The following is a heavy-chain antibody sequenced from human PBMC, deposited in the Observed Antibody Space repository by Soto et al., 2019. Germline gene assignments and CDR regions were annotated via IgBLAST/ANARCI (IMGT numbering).Heavy chain of an antibody. Sequence: QVQLQQWGAGLLKPSETLSLTCAVYGGSFSGYYWSWIRQPPGKGLEWIGEINHSGSTNYNPSLKSRVPISVDTSKNQFSLKLSSLTAADTAVYYCARAGITIFGVLITEFDYWGQGTLVTVSS. V-gene: IGHV4-34*02. D-gene: IGHD3-3*01. J-gene: IGHJ4*02. CDR3: ARAGITIFGVLITEFDY. CDR1: GGSFSGYY. CDR2: INHSGST.